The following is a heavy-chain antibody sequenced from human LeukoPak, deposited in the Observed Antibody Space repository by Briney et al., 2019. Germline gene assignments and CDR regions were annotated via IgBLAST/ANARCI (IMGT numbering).Heavy chain of an antibody. CDR1: GFTFSSYS. D-gene: IGHD3-22*01. V-gene: IGHV3-21*01. CDR2: ISSSSSYI. Sequence: GRSLRLSSAASGFTFSSYSMNWVRQAPGKGLEWVSSISSSSSYIYYADSVKGRFTISRDNAKNSLYLQMNSLRAEDTAVYYCARDYYDSSGYRYFDYWGQGTLVTVSS. CDR3: ARDYYDSSGYRYFDY. J-gene: IGHJ4*02.